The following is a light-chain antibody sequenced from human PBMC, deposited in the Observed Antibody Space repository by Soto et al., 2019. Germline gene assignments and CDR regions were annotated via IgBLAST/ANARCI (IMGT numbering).Light chain of an antibody. V-gene: IGKV3-15*01. J-gene: IGKJ4*01. CDR2: DVS. Sequence: EIVMTQSPGTLSVSTGERATLSCRAGQGVTTNFAWYQQKSGQSPRLLIYDVSIRATGVPARFSGSGSATDFTLTISRLEPEDFAVYYCQHCQPYGDSPPLPFGGGTKVDIK. CDR1: QGVTTN. CDR3: QHCQPYGDSPPLP.